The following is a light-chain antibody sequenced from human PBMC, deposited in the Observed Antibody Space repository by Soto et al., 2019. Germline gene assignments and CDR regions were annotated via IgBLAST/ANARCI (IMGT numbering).Light chain of an antibody. CDR2: YDS. CDR1: NIGSKR. Sequence: SYELTQPPSVSVAPEKTARLTCGGDNIGSKRVHWYRQKPGQAPVLVIYYDSDRPSGIPERFSGSNSGNTATLTINRVEAGDEADYYCQVWNITTDHYVFGTGTKLTVL. J-gene: IGLJ1*01. CDR3: QVWNITTDHYV. V-gene: IGLV3-21*04.